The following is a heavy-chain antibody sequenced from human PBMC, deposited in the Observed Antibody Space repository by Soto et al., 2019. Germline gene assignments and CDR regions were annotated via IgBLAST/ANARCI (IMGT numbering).Heavy chain of an antibody. CDR2: ISSSGSTI. Sequence: QVQLVESGGGLVKPGGSLRLSCAASGFTFSDYYMSWIRQAPGKGLEWVSYISSSGSTIYYADSVKGRFTISRDNAKNSLYLQMNSLSAEDTAVNYCARDPWGSGSRRMNYYYYMDVWGKGTPVTVAS. V-gene: IGHV3-11*01. CDR3: ARDPWGSGSRRMNYYYYMDV. CDR1: GFTFSDYY. D-gene: IGHD3-10*01. J-gene: IGHJ6*03.